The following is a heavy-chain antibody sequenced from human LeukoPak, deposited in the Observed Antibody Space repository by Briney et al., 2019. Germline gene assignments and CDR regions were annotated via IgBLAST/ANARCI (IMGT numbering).Heavy chain of an antibody. CDR2: ISSSSSYL. CDR3: ARDRGGTAMALYYFDY. J-gene: IGHJ4*02. Sequence: PGGSLRLSCTASGFTFTSYTMNWVRQAPGKGLEWVSSISSSSSYLYYADSVKGRLTISRDNAKNSLYLQMNSLRAEDTAVYYCARDRGGTAMALYYFDYWGQGTLVTVSS. V-gene: IGHV3-21*01. CDR1: GFTFTSYT. D-gene: IGHD5-18*01.